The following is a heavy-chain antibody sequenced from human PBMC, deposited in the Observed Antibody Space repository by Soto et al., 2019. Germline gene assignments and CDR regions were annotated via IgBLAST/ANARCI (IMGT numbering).Heavy chain of an antibody. Sequence: GGSLRLSCAASEFDFSNYAMAWVRQAPGKGLEWVSHITASGATTYYADSVKGRFTISRDNSKNTVYLHMSALRVEDTAVYYCAKDRIYDSSGYYYEPFDYWGQGTLVTVSS. D-gene: IGHD3-22*01. V-gene: IGHV3-23*01. J-gene: IGHJ4*02. CDR3: AKDRIYDSSGYYYEPFDY. CDR2: ITASGATT. CDR1: EFDFSNYA.